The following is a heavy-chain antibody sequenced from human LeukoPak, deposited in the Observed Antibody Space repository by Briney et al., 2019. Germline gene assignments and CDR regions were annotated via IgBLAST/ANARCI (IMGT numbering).Heavy chain of an antibody. Sequence: GASVKVSCKASGYSFTTYYMHWVRQAPGQGLERMGIINPTGGSTNYAQKFEGRVTMARDTSTSTVYMELSSLRSEDTAVYYCARERYCSGGNCFVTYYYGMDVWGQGTTVTVSS. V-gene: IGHV1-46*01. CDR3: ARERYCSGGNCFVTYYYGMDV. D-gene: IGHD2-15*01. J-gene: IGHJ6*02. CDR1: GYSFTTYY. CDR2: INPTGGST.